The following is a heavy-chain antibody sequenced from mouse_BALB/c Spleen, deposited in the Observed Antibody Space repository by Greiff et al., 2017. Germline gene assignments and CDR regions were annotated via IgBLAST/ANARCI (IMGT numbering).Heavy chain of an antibody. D-gene: IGHD2-1*01. CDR2: IYPGDGDT. J-gene: IGHJ2*01. CDR1: GYAFSSSW. V-gene: IGHV1-82*01. CDR3: ARRGDGNYDFDY. Sequence: QVQLQQSGPELVKPGASVKISCKASGYAFSSSWMNWVKQRPGQGLEWIGRIYPGDGDTNYNGKFKGKATLTADKSSSTAYMQLSSLTSVDSAVYFCARRGDGNYDFDYWGQGTTLTVSS.